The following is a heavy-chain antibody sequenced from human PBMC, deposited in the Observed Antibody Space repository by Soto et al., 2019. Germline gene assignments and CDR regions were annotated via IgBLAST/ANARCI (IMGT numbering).Heavy chain of an antibody. J-gene: IGHJ1*01. D-gene: IGHD2-21*02. CDR1: GFTFSTYA. CDR2: ISGRGTST. V-gene: IGHV3-23*01. CDR3: AKGFVVVVPPIPGAQYFQH. Sequence: GGSLRLSCAASGFTFSTYAMSWVRQAPGKGLEWVSGISGRGTSTDYAESVKGRFTISRDNSKNTLYLQMNSLRAEDTAVYYCAKGFVVVVPPIPGAQYFQHWGQGTLVTVSS.